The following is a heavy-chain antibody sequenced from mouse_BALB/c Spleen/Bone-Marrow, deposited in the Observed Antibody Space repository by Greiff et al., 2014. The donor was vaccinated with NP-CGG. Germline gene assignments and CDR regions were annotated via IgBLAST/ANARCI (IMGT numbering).Heavy chain of an antibody. D-gene: IGHD1-1*01. CDR3: TRAGATVPFDY. CDR2: IYPSDSYI. CDR1: GYTFTSYW. J-gene: IGHJ2*01. V-gene: IGHV1-69*02. Sequence: QVQLQQSGAELVRPGASVKLSCKASGYTFTSYWINWVKQTPGQGLEWIGNIYPSDSYINYNQKFKDKATLTVDKSSSTAFMQLSSPTSETSAVYYCTRAGATVPFDYWGQGTTLTVSS.